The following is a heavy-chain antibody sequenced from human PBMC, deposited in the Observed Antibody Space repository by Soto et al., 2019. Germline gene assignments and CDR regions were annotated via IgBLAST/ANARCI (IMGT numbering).Heavy chain of an antibody. J-gene: IGHJ4*02. CDR2: IYPGDSDT. Sequence: PGESLKISCKGSGYSFTSYWIGWVRQMPGKGLEWMGIIYPGDSDTRYSPSFQGQVTISADRSISTAYLQWSSLKASDTAMYSCARSPHQVSPFDYWGQGTLVTLSS. CDR1: GYSFTSYW. CDR3: ARSPHQVSPFDY. V-gene: IGHV5-51*01.